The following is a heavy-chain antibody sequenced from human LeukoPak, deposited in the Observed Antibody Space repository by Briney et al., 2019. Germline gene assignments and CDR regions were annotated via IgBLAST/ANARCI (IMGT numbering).Heavy chain of an antibody. CDR3: EKIVDNNYPRSVDS. J-gene: IGHJ4*02. D-gene: IGHD2-21*01. CDR1: GFTFSSYA. CDR2: ISVSGAGT. V-gene: IGHV3-23*01. Sequence: GGSLRLSCAASGFTFSSYAMSWVRQAPGKGLEWVSGISVSGAGTYYADSVKGRFTISRDNSKDTLYLQMNSLGAEDTAIFYCEKIVDNNYPRSVDSWGQGTLVTVSS.